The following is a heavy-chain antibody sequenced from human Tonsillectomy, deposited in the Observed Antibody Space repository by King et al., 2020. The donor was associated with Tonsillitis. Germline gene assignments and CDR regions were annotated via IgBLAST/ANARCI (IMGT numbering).Heavy chain of an antibody. V-gene: IGHV3-23*04. Sequence: VQLVESGGGLVQPGGSLRLYCAASGFTFSNFVMRWVRQAPGRGLEWVSAIDVSGGGTYYADSVKGRFTISRDISMNTLYLQMNSLRAEDTAVYYCAKSGGGWSNWGQGTLVTVSS. J-gene: IGHJ4*02. CDR2: IDVSGGGT. CDR1: GFTFSNFV. CDR3: AKSGGGWSN. D-gene: IGHD3-3*01.